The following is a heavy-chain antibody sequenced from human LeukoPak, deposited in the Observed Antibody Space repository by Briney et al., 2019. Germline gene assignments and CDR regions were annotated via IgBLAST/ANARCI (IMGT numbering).Heavy chain of an antibody. J-gene: IGHJ5*02. Sequence: GVFLRLSCAASGVTVSNNYMRWVRQAPGKGPEWVSLIYSGGDTFYADAVKGRFTISRDGSKNTLYLQMNSLRAEDTAVYYCARDPPAEAINTYAWGQGTLVTVSS. CDR1: GVTVSNNY. CDR3: ARDPPAEAINTYA. CDR2: IYSGGDT. V-gene: IGHV3-66*01. D-gene: IGHD6-13*01.